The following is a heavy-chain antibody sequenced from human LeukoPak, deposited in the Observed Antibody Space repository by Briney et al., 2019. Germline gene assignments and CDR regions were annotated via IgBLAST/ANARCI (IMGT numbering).Heavy chain of an antibody. Sequence: KTGGSLRLSCAASEFTFSNAWMNWVRQGPGKGLEWVGRIKSKTDGGTTDYAAPVEGRFAISRDDSKNTVYLQMNSLKTDDTAVYYCTSQYFDYWGQGTLVAVSS. V-gene: IGHV3-15*01. CDR1: EFTFSNAW. J-gene: IGHJ4*02. CDR2: IKSKTDGGTT. CDR3: TSQYFDY.